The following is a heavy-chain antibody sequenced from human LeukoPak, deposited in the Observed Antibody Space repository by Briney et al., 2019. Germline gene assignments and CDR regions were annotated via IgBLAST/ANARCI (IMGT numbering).Heavy chain of an antibody. D-gene: IGHD5-24*01. V-gene: IGHV3-21*01. CDR1: GVTFSSYS. Sequence: PVGSLRVSCAATGVTFSSYSMNWVRQAPGKGLEWVSSISSSSSYIYYADSVKGRFTISRDNAKNSLYLQMNSLRAEDTAVYYCARNPRDGYNTYHWGQGTLVTVSS. CDR3: ARNPRDGYNTYH. CDR2: ISSSSSYI. J-gene: IGHJ4*02.